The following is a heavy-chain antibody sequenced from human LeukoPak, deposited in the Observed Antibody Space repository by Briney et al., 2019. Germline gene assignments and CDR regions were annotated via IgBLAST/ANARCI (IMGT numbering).Heavy chain of an antibody. D-gene: IGHD1-26*01. Sequence: PGGSLRLSCAASGFTVSSNYMSWVRQAPGKGLEWVSGISGGGGSTYYPDSVKGRFTISRDHSKNTLYLQMNSLRAEDTAVHFCAKHRTVGATGYFDYWGQGALVTVSS. J-gene: IGHJ4*02. V-gene: IGHV3-23*01. CDR1: GFTVSSNY. CDR3: AKHRTVGATGYFDY. CDR2: ISGGGGST.